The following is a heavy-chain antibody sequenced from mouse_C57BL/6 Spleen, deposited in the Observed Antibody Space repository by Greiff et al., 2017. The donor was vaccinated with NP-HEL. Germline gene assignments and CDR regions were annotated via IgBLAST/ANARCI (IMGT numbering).Heavy chain of an antibody. Sequence: QVQLKQSGPGLVQPSQSLSITCTVSGFSLTSYGVHWVRQSPGKGLEWLGVIWRGGSTDYNAAFMSRLSITKDNSKSQVFFKMNSLQADDTAIYYCAKNSDYGSSPYWYFDVWGTGTTVTVSS. CDR1: GFSLTSYG. CDR2: IWRGGST. J-gene: IGHJ1*03. CDR3: AKNSDYGSSPYWYFDV. D-gene: IGHD1-1*01. V-gene: IGHV2-5*01.